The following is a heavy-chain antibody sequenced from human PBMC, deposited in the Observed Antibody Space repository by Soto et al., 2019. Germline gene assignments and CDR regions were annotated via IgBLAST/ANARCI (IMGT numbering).Heavy chain of an antibody. CDR3: ARNSVVLMVYAPGYYFDY. Sequence: GASVKVSCKASGGTFSSYAISWVRQAPGQRVEWMGGIIPIFGTANYAQKFQGRVTITTDTSTSTAYMELRSLRSDDTAVYYCARNSVVLMVYAPGYYFDYWGQGTLVTVSS. D-gene: IGHD2-8*01. CDR1: GGTFSSYA. J-gene: IGHJ4*02. CDR2: IIPIFGTA. V-gene: IGHV1-69*05.